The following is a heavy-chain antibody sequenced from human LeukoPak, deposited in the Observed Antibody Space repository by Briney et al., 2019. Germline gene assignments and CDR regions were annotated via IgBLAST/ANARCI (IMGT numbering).Heavy chain of an antibody. Sequence: GGSLRLSCAASGFTFSSNWMSWVRQAPGKGLEWVANIKQDGSEKYYVDSVKGRFTISRDNAKNSLHLQMNSLRAEDTAVYYCARGPLSNYGLDYWGQGALVTVSS. D-gene: IGHD3-10*01. CDR2: IKQDGSEK. J-gene: IGHJ4*02. V-gene: IGHV3-7*03. CDR1: GFTFSSNW. CDR3: ARGPLSNYGLDY.